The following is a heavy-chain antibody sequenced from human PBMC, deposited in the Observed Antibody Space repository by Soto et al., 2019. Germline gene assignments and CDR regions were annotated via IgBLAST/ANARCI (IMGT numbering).Heavy chain of an antibody. Sequence: ASVKVSCKASGYTFTSYSISWVRQAPGQGLEWMGWISAYNGNTNYAQKLQGRVTMTTDTSTSTAYMELRSLRSDDTAVYYCAREDEYSSPSYYYMDVWGQGTTVTLSS. V-gene: IGHV1-18*01. CDR3: AREDEYSSPSYYYMDV. CDR1: GYTFTSYS. CDR2: ISAYNGNT. J-gene: IGHJ6*03. D-gene: IGHD6-6*01.